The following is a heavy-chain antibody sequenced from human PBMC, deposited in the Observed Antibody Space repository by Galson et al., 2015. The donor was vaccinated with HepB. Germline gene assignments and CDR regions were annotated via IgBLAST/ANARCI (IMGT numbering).Heavy chain of an antibody. Sequence: TLSLTCTVSGGSISIGTYYWNWIRQPAETGLEWLGRIYSSGTTNYRPSLEGRLSILVDTSKKQVSLRMNSGTASNTAVYYCAAGQTVWLSGTGNRRDYWCQGILVPVSS. CDR3: AAGQTVWLSGTGNRRDY. CDR2: IYSSGTT. D-gene: IGHD3-10*01. V-gene: IGHV4-61*02. J-gene: IGHJ4*02. CDR1: GGSISIGTYY.